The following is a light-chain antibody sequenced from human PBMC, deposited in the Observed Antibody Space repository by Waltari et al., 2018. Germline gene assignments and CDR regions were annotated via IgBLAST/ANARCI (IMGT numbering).Light chain of an antibody. Sequence: ASVSGSPGQSITISCSGTDSDVGAYDFVSWYQQHPGKAPHLIIYEVSNRPSGISNRFSASKSGNTASLTIAGLQAEDEADYYCSSYTTSSAPGVFGTGTRVTVL. CDR1: DSDVGAYDF. CDR2: EVS. J-gene: IGLJ1*01. CDR3: SSYTTSSAPGV. V-gene: IGLV2-14*01.